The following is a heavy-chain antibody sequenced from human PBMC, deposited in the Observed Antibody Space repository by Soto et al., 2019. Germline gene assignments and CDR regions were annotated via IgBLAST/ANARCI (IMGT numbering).Heavy chain of an antibody. CDR1: GGSFSGYY. D-gene: IGHD3-3*01. CDR3: ARGRRTKELRFLEWLSPPFDY. CDR2: INHSGST. V-gene: IGHV4-34*01. Sequence: SETLSLTCAVYGGSFSGYYWSWIRQPPGKGLEWIGEINHSGSTNYNPSLKSRVTISVDTSKNQFSLKLSSVTAADTAVYYCARGRRTKELRFLEWLSPPFDYWGQGTLVTVSS. J-gene: IGHJ4*02.